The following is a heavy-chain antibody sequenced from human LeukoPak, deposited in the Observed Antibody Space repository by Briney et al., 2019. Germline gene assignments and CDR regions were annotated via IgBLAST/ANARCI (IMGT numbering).Heavy chain of an antibody. Sequence: SETLSLTCTVSGGSISSGGYYWSWIRQPPGKGLEWIGYIYHSGSTYYNPSLKSRVTISVDRSKNQFSLKLSSVTAADTAVYYCARAVYSGSYYYFDYWGQGTLVTVSS. V-gene: IGHV4-30-2*01. CDR2: IYHSGST. J-gene: IGHJ4*02. D-gene: IGHD1-26*01. CDR3: ARAVYSGSYYYFDY. CDR1: GGSISSGGYY.